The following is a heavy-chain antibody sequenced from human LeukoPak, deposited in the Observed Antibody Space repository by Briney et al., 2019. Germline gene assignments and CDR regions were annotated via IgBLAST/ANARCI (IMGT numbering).Heavy chain of an antibody. CDR1: GYTFTSYD. CDR2: MNPNRGNT. V-gene: IGHV1-8*01. CDR3: ARGTRSYYVY. Sequence: ASVKVSCKASGYTFTSYDINWVRQATGQGLEWMGWMNPNRGNTGYAQKFQGRVTMTRNTSISTAYMELSSLRSGDTAVYYCARGTRSYYVYWGQGTLVTVSS. D-gene: IGHD3-10*02. J-gene: IGHJ4*02.